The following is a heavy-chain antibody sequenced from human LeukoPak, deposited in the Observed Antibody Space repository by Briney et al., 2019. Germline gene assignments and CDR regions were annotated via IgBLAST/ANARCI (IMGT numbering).Heavy chain of an antibody. CDR3: ARVICSGGSCYSRLYYYYGMDV. Sequence: SETLSLTCAVYGGSFSGYYWSWIRQPPGKGLEWIGEINHSGSTNYNPSLKSRVTISVDTSKNQFSLKLSSVTAADTAVYYCARVICSGGSCYSRLYYYYGMDVWGQGTTVTVSS. V-gene: IGHV4-34*01. J-gene: IGHJ6*02. CDR2: INHSGST. D-gene: IGHD2-15*01. CDR1: GGSFSGYY.